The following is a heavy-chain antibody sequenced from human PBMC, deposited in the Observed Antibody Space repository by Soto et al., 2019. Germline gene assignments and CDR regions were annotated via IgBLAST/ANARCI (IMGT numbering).Heavy chain of an antibody. D-gene: IGHD6-19*01. CDR2: ISYDGSNK. J-gene: IGHJ6*04. V-gene: IGHV3-30*18. CDR1: GFTFSSYV. Sequence: GGSLRLSCAASGFTFSSYVMHCVRQAPCEGLEWVAVISYDGSNKYYADSVKGRFTISRDNSKNTLYLQMNSLRAEDTAVYYCAKDRGLGSGWDYYYYGMEVWGNGTKVTVSS. CDR3: AKDRGLGSGWDYYYYGMEV.